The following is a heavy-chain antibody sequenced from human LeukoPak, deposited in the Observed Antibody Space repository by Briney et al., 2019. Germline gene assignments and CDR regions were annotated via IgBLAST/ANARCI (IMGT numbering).Heavy chain of an antibody. CDR3: AKDRWGAVASFGY. V-gene: IGHV3-30*02. CDR1: GFPFSDYV. J-gene: IGHJ4*02. CDR2: IRYDGNNK. D-gene: IGHD6-19*01. Sequence: GGSLRLSCAASGFPFSDYVMHWVRQAPGKGLEWVAVIRYDGNNKYYADSVKGRFTISRDNSKNMLYLQMNSLGTEDTAVYYCAKDRWGAVASFGYWGQGTLVTVSS.